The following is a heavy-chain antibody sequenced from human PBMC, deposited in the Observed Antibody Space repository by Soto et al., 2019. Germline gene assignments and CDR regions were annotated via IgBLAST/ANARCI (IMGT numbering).Heavy chain of an antibody. D-gene: IGHD4-17*01. J-gene: IGHJ4*02. CDR3: VSQRTTVPTQAYFDY. CDR2: VYYRGRS. Sequence: SETLSLTCTVSGGSVTNSSYYWGWIRQSPGKGLEWIGSVYYRGRSYSKSSVKGRVTISVDTSKNRFSLSLNSVTASDTAVCFCVSQRTTVPTQAYFDYWGPGALVTVSS. CDR1: GGSVTNSSYY. V-gene: IGHV4-39*01.